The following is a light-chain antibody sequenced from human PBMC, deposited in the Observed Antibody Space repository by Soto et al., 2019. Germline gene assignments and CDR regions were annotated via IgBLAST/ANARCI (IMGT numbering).Light chain of an antibody. V-gene: IGKV1-5*01. CDR2: DAS. Sequence: DIQMTQSPSTLSASVGDRVTITCRASQSISSWLAWYQQKPGKAPKLLIYDASSLESGVPSRFSGSGSGTDFTLPISSLQPDDFATYYCQQYNSYSPWTFGQGTKVEIK. J-gene: IGKJ1*01. CDR1: QSISSW. CDR3: QQYNSYSPWT.